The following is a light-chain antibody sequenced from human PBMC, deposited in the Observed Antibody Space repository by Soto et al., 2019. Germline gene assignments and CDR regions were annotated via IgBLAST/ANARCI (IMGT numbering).Light chain of an antibody. CDR3: KQYDSSPLT. CDR2: GAS. V-gene: IGKV3-20*01. CDR1: QSVSSSY. Sequence: EIVLTQSPGTLSLSPGERATLSCRASQSVSSSYLAWYQQKPGQAPRLLIYGASSRATGIPDRFSGSGSGTDVTITISRLEPEEFAVYYCKQYDSSPLTFGGGTKVEIK. J-gene: IGKJ4*01.